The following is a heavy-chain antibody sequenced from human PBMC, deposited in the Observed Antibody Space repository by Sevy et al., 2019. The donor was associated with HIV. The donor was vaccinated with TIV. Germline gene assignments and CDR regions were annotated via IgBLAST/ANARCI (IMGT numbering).Heavy chain of an antibody. CDR2: IQYDGSNK. CDR3: GKEGGGEGGDH. J-gene: IGHJ4*02. D-gene: IGHD2-21*01. CDR1: GFSFSSYG. Sequence: GGSLRLSCAASGFSFSSYGMHWVRQAPGKGLEWMSYIQYDGSNKDYADSVKGRFTTSRDNSKNTLYLQMNSLRVEERAVFYCGKEGGGEGGDHWGQGTLVTVSS. V-gene: IGHV3-30*02.